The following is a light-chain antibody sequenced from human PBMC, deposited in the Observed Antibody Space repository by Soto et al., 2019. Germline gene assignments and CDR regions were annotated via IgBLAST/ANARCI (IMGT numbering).Light chain of an antibody. CDR1: QSISSW. Sequence: DIQMTQSPSTLSASVGDRVTITCRASQSISSWLAWYQQKPGKAPKLLIYEASSSEIGVPPRFSGSGFGTEFLPTMSALQPDNFKTYIGKHNKEPSTSGKGSRLEIK. J-gene: IGKJ1*01. CDR2: EAS. V-gene: IGKV1-5*03. CDR3: KHNKEPST.